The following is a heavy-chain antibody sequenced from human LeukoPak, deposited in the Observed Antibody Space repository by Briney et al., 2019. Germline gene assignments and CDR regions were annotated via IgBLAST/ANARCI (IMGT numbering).Heavy chain of an antibody. Sequence: PGGSLRLSCAASGFTVSSNYMSWVRQAPGKGLGWVSVIYSSGSTYYADSVKGRFTISRDNSKNTLYLQMNSLRAEDTAVYYCARFSSNGVSEFAYWGQGTLVTVSS. CDR1: GFTVSSNY. V-gene: IGHV3-66*02. CDR3: ARFSSNGVSEFAY. CDR2: IYSSGST. D-gene: IGHD2-8*01. J-gene: IGHJ4*02.